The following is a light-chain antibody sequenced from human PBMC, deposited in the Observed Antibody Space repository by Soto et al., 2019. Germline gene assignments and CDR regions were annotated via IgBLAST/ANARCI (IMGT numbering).Light chain of an antibody. CDR3: QQSYSAPQT. V-gene: IGKV1-5*01. J-gene: IGKJ1*01. CDR2: DAS. CDR1: QSISSW. Sequence: DIQMTQSPSTLSATAGDRVTITCRASQSISSWLAWYQHKPGKAPKLLIYDASNLDSGVASRFSGSGSGTAFSLTITSLQVEDFATYYCQQSYSAPQTFGQGTKVDIK.